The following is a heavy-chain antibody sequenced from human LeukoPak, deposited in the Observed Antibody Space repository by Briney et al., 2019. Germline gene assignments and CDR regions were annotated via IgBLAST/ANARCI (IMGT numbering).Heavy chain of an antibody. CDR3: ARERPYSRGWCHYC. CDR2: IYYSGGT. J-gene: IGHJ4*02. Sequence: SETLSLTCTLSGGSISGYYWSWIRQPPGKGLEWIGYIYYSGGTSGTTNYNPSLKSRVTISVDTSKNQFSLKLSSVTAADTAVYYCARERPYSRGWCHYCWGQGSLVTVSS. D-gene: IGHD6-19*01. CDR1: GGSISGYY. V-gene: IGHV4-59*01.